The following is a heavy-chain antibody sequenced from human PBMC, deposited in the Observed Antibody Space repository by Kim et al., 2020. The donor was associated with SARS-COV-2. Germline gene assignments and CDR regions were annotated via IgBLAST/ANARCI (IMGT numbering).Heavy chain of an antibody. Sequence: KYYADSVKGRFTISRDNSKNTLYLQMNSLRAEDTAVYYCARDPGSDYFDYWGQGTLVTVSS. CDR2: K. J-gene: IGHJ4*02. CDR3: ARDPGSDYFDY. V-gene: IGHV3-30*01.